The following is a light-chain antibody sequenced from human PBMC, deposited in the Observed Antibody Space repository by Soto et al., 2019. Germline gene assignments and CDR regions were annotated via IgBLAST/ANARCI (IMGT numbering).Light chain of an antibody. CDR3: CSYAGSSTYV. CDR1: SSNVGTYNL. CDR2: EGS. Sequence: QSALTGPASVSGSPGQSITSSCTGTSSNVGTYNLVSWYQQHSGKAPKLMIYEGSKRPSGVSNRFSGSKSGTTASLTISGLQAEDEADYYCCSYAGSSTYVFGTGTKVTVL. J-gene: IGLJ1*01. V-gene: IGLV2-23*01.